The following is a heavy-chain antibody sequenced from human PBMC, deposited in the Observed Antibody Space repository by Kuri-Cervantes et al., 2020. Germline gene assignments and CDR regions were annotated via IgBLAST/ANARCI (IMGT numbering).Heavy chain of an antibody. V-gene: IGHV3-30*02. CDR3: ASGQRYCSGGSCSWGYFDY. CDR1: GFTFSIYG. D-gene: IGHD2-15*01. J-gene: IGHJ4*02. CDR2: IRYDGSNK. Sequence: GESLKISCAASGFTFSIYGMHWVRQAPGKGLEWVGFIRYDGSNKFYADSVKGRLTISRDNSKNTLYLQMNSLRAEDTAVYYCASGQRYCSGGSCSWGYFDYWGQGTLVTVSS.